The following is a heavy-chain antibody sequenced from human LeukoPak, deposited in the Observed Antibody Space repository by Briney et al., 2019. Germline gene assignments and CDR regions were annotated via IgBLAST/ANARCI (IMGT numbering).Heavy chain of an antibody. V-gene: IGHV3-48*01. CDR3: ARDPGYCSGGSCYPLRMARGFFDY. D-gene: IGHD2-15*01. CDR2: ISSSSSTI. Sequence: GGSLRLSCAASGFTFSSYSMNWVRQAPGKGLEWVSYISSSSSTIYYADSVKGRFTISRDNAKNSLYLQMYSLRAEDTAVYYCARDPGYCSGGSCYPLRMARGFFDYWGQGTLVTVSS. CDR1: GFTFSSYS. J-gene: IGHJ4*02.